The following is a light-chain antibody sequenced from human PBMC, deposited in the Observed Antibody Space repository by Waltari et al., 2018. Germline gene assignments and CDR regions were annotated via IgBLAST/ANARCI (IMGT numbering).Light chain of an antibody. CDR2: KVS. V-gene: IGKV2-30*02. Sequence: DVGMTQSPLSLPVTLGQPASISCRSSQSLVHSDGNTYLNWFQQRPGQSPRRLIYKVSNRDSGVPDRFSGSGSGTDFTLKISRVEAEDVGVYYCMQGTHWPLFGQGTKLEIK. CDR1: QSLVHSDGNTY. CDR3: MQGTHWPL. J-gene: IGKJ2*01.